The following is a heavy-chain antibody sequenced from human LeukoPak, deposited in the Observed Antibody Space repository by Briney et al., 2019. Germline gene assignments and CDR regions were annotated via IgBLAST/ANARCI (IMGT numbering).Heavy chain of an antibody. V-gene: IGHV3-9*01. CDR1: VFTFDDYA. D-gene: IGHD6-13*01. J-gene: IGHJ4*02. CDR3: AKDISSIAAAGSFDY. CDR2: ISWNSGSI. Sequence: GGSLRLSCAASVFTFDDYAMHWVRQAPGKGLEWVSGISWNSGSIGYADSVKGRFTISRDNAENSLYLQMNSLRAEDTALYYCAKDISSIAAAGSFDYWGQGTLVTVSS.